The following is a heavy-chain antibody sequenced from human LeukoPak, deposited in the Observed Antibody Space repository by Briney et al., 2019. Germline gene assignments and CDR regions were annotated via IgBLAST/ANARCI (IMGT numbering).Heavy chain of an antibody. V-gene: IGHV3-53*01. Sequence: GGSLRLSCAASGFTVSSNYMSWVHQAPGKGLEWVSVIYSGGSTYYADSVKGRFTISTDNSRNTLYLQMNSLRAEDTAVYYCARDGYSSGYFDFWGQGTLVTVSS. D-gene: IGHD3-22*01. CDR2: IYSGGST. J-gene: IGHJ4*02. CDR1: GFTVSSNY. CDR3: ARDGYSSGYFDF.